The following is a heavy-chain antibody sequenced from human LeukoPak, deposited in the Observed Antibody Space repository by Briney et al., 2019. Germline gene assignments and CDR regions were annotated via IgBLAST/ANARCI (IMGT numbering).Heavy chain of an antibody. CDR3: AKSNDFWSGYPEYYFDY. J-gene: IGHJ4*02. Sequence: GGSLRLSCAASGFTFSSYAMSWVRQAPGKGLEWVSGIGGSGGSTYYADSVKGWFTISRDNSKNTLYLQMNSLRAEDTAVYYCAKSNDFWSGYPEYYFDYWGQGTLVTVSS. CDR1: GFTFSSYA. V-gene: IGHV3-23*01. D-gene: IGHD3-3*01. CDR2: IGGSGGST.